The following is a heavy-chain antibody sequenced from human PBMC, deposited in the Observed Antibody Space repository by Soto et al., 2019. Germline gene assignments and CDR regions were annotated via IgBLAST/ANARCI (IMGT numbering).Heavy chain of an antibody. CDR3: VSYDRQSGRYALDY. V-gene: IGHV4-59*01. CDR2: VYYDGST. J-gene: IGHJ4*02. Sequence: PSETLSLTCTASGDSISYYYWSWIRQPPGKGLEWIGYVYYDGSTNYNPSLESRVTMSIDTSKNQFSLKLSSVIAADTAVYYCVSYDRQSGRYALDYWGQGTLVTVSS. CDR1: GDSISYYY. D-gene: IGHD3-10*01.